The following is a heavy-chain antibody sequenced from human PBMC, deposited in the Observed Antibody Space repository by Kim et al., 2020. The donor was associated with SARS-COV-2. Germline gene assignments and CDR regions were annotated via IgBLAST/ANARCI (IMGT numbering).Heavy chain of an antibody. CDR1: GFTFSSYA. CDR2: ISYDGSNK. V-gene: IGHV3-30-3*01. Sequence: GGSLRLSCAASGFTFSSYAMHWVRQAPGKGLEWVAVISYDGSNKYYADSVKGRFTISRDNSKNTLYLQMNSLRAEDTAVYYCASSIAGSYYYGMDVWGQGTRVTVSS. CDR3: ASSIAGSYYYGMDV. D-gene: IGHD6-6*01. J-gene: IGHJ6*01.